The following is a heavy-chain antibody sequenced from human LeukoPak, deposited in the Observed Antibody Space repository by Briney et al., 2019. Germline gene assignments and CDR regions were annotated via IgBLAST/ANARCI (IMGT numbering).Heavy chain of an antibody. V-gene: IGHV1-69*05. CDR2: IIPIFGTA. D-gene: IGHD1-1*01. J-gene: IGHJ5*02. CDR1: GGTFSSYA. CDR3: ARDRTGTTSRRWLDP. Sequence: SVKLSCKASGGTFSSYAISWVRQAPGQGLEWMGRIIPIFGTANYAQKCQGRVTITTNESTTTAYMELSRLRSEDTAVYYCARDRTGTTSRRWLDPWGQGTLVTVSS.